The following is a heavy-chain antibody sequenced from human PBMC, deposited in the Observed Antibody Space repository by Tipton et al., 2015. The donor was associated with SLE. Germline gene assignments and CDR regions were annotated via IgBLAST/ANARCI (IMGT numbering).Heavy chain of an antibody. J-gene: IGHJ4*02. CDR3: AGTTYYDFWSGYQFDY. CDR1: GGSISSHY. CDR2: IYYSGST. V-gene: IGHV4-59*11. D-gene: IGHD3-3*01. Sequence: LRLSCTVSGGSISSHYWSWIRQPPGKGLEWIGYIYYSGSTNYNPSLKSRVTISVDTSKNQFSLKLSSVTAADTAVYYCAGTTYYDFWSGYQFDYWGQGTLVTVSS.